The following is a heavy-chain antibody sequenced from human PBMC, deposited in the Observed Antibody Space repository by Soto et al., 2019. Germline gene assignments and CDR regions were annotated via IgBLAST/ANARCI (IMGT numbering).Heavy chain of an antibody. J-gene: IGHJ6*02. CDR1: GGTFSSYA. D-gene: IGHD1-26*01. CDR2: IIPIFGTA. CDR3: ARDSRLGSNYYYGMDV. Sequence: QVPLVQSGGEVKKPGSSVKVSCKASGGTFSSYAISWVRQAPGQGLEWMGGIIPIFGTANYAQKFQGRVTITADESTSTAYMELSSLRSEDTAVYYCARDSRLGSNYYYGMDVWGQGTTVTVSS. V-gene: IGHV1-69*01.